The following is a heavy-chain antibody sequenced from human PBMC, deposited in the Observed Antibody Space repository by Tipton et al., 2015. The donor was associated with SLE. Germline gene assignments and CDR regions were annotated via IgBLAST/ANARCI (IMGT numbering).Heavy chain of an antibody. CDR1: GGSISRVSYY. J-gene: IGHJ4*02. Sequence: TLSLTCTVSGGSISRVSYYWSWIRQPAGKGLEWIGYIYTSGSTNYNPSRKSRVTISVDTSKNQFSLKLSSVTAADTAVYYCARGYSSSGLGYWGQGTLVTVSS. V-gene: IGHV4-61*09. CDR3: ARGYSSSGLGY. CDR2: IYTSGST. D-gene: IGHD6-13*01.